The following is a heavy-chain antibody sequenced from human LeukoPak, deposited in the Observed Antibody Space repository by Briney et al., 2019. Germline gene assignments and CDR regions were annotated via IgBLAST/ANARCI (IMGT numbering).Heavy chain of an antibody. J-gene: IGHJ3*02. CDR3: AKCRVVLAVLDAFDI. Sequence: GGSLRLSCAASGFTFDDYAMYWVRQAPGKGLEWVSGISWSSDTLDYADSVKGRFTISRDDAKSSLYLQMNSLRAEDTALYYCAKCRVVLAVLDAFDIWGQGTLVTVSS. D-gene: IGHD2-15*01. V-gene: IGHV3-9*01. CDR2: ISWSSDTL. CDR1: GFTFDDYA.